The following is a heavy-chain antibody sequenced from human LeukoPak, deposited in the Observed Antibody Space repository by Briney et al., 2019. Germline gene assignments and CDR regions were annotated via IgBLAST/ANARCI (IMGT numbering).Heavy chain of an antibody. Sequence: SETLSLTCAVYGGSFSGYYWSWIRQPPGKGLEWIGEINHSGSTNYNPSLKSRVTISVDTSKNQFSLKLSSVTAADTAVYYCARGVYSRDYDSSGYYYRFDYWGQGTLVTVSS. CDR3: ARGVYSRDYDSSGYYYRFDY. D-gene: IGHD3-22*01. CDR1: GGSFSGYY. V-gene: IGHV4-34*01. CDR2: INHSGST. J-gene: IGHJ4*02.